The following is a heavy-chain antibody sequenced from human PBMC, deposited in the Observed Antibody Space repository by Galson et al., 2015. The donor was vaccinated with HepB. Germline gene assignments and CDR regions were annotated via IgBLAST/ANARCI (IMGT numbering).Heavy chain of an antibody. D-gene: IGHD6-19*01. CDR3: AAHITGWYLCY. CDR2: ISADGART. V-gene: IGHV3-23*01. J-gene: IGHJ4*02. Sequence: SLRLSCAASGFNFNSYAMNWVRQAPGKGMEWVSTISADGARTYYADSVKGRFTISRDDSKNTLYLQMNSLRAEDTAVYYCAAHITGWYLCYRGQGTLVTVSS. CDR1: GFNFNSYA.